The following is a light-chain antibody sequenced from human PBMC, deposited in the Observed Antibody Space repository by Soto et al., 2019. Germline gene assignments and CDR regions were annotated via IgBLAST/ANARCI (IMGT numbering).Light chain of an antibody. Sequence: EIVLTQSPGTLSLSPGERATLSCRASQSVSSGYLAWYQQKHGQAPRLVIYGASSRAAGIPDRFSGSGSGTDFTLTISKLEPEDFAVYYCQQYATSPTFGQRTKLEIK. V-gene: IGKV3-20*01. CDR3: QQYATSPT. CDR1: QSVSSGY. CDR2: GAS. J-gene: IGKJ2*01.